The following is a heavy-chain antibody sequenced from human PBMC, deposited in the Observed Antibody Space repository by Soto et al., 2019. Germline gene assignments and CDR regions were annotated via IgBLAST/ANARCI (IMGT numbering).Heavy chain of an antibody. J-gene: IGHJ6*02. D-gene: IGHD6-13*01. CDR2: IKQDGSGK. V-gene: IGHV3-7*03. Sequence: PGGALSLSCAASGFTFSSYWMSWVRLAPGKGLEWGANIKQDGSGKYYVDSVKGRFTISRDNANNPLYLQINSLRAEDTAVYSCARDRLAAAGSYGMDAWGQGTTFTV. CDR3: ARDRLAAAGSYGMDA. CDR1: GFTFSSYW.